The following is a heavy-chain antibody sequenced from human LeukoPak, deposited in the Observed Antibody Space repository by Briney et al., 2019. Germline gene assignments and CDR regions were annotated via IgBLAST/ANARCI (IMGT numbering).Heavy chain of an antibody. Sequence: SETLSLTCAVYGGSFSGYFWSWIRQPPGKGLEWIGEINHSGSTNYNPSLKSRVTISLDTSKNQFSLKLSSVTAADTAVYYCARGRPHYGSGVFYNYWGPGTLVTVSS. CDR2: INHSGST. CDR1: GGSFSGYF. J-gene: IGHJ4*02. D-gene: IGHD3-10*01. CDR3: ARGRPHYGSGVFYNY. V-gene: IGHV4-34*01.